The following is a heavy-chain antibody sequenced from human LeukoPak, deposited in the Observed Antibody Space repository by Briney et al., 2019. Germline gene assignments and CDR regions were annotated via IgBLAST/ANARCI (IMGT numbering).Heavy chain of an antibody. D-gene: IGHD3-3*01. CDR1: GGSISSYY. V-gene: IGHV4-59*01. CDR3: ARDRSGYSGVDY. CDR2: INCSGST. J-gene: IGHJ4*02. Sequence: PSETLSLTCTASGGSISSYYWSWIGQPPGKGLEWIGYINCSGSTNYNPSAKSRVTISVDTAKNQFSLKLSSVTAADTAVYYCARDRSGYSGVDYWGQGTLVTVSS.